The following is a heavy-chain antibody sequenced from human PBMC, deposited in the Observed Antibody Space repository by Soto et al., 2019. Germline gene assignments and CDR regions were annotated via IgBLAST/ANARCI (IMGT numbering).Heavy chain of an antibody. J-gene: IGHJ6*02. CDR2: TYYRSKWYN. V-gene: IGHV6-1*01. CDR1: GDSVSSNSAA. CDR3: ARVNWNLGYYGMDV. Sequence: SQTLSLTCAISGDSVSSNSAAWNWIGQSPSRGLEWLGGTYYRSKWYNDYAVSVKSRITINPDTSKNQFSLQLNSVTPEGTAVYYCARVNWNLGYYGMDVWGQGTTVTVSS. D-gene: IGHD1-7*01.